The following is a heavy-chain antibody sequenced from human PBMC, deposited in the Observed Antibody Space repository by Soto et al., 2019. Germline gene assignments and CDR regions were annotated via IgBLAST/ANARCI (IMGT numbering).Heavy chain of an antibody. Sequence: SVKVSCKASGYTFINYFIHWGRQAPGQRLGWIGIVDPSRGSADYAQKFQGRVTMTTDVSTRTVFMDLSSLTSEDTAVYYCARPLIGNTVDLWGQGTTVTVSS. D-gene: IGHD1-7*01. CDR3: ARPLIGNTVDL. CDR1: GYTFINYF. CDR2: VDPSRGSA. V-gene: IGHV1-46*01. J-gene: IGHJ3*01.